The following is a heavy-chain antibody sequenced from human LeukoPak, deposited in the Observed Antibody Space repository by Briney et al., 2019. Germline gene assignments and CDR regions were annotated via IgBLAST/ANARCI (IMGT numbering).Heavy chain of an antibody. CDR3: AQLSTPLDY. CDR1: GFTVSNNY. CDR2: IYSVGRT. D-gene: IGHD5-24*01. V-gene: IGHV3-66*01. J-gene: IGHJ4*02. Sequence: GGSLRLSCTASGFTVSNNYMSWVRQAPGKGLEWVSVIYSVGRTYYADSVKGRFTISRDNSKNTLYLQMNSLRAEDTAVYYCAQLSTPLDYWGQGTLVTVSS.